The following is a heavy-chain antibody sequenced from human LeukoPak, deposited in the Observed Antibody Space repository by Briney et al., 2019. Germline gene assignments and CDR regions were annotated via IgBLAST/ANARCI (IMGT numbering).Heavy chain of an antibody. CDR1: GGSISSSSDY. J-gene: IGHJ4*02. D-gene: IGHD3-22*01. V-gene: IGHV4-39*01. Sequence: SETLSLTCTVSGGSISSSSDYWGWIRQPPGKGLEWIGSIYYSGSTYYNPSLKSRVTISVDTSKNQFSLKLSSVTAADTAVYYCARGITMTHDYWGQGTLVTVSS. CDR2: IYYSGST. CDR3: ARGITMTHDY.